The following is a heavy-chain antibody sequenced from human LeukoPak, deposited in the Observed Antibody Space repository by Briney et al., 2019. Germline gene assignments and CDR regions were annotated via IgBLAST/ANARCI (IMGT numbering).Heavy chain of an antibody. CDR3: ARDFVNSGYYFDY. Sequence: GGSLRLSCAASGFTFSSYEMNWVRQAPGKGLEWVSYISSSGSTIYYADSVKGRFTISRDNAKNTLYLQMNSLRAEDTAVYYCARDFVNSGYYFDYWGQGTLVTVSS. D-gene: IGHD3-22*01. V-gene: IGHV3-48*03. CDR1: GFTFSSYE. CDR2: ISSSGSTI. J-gene: IGHJ4*02.